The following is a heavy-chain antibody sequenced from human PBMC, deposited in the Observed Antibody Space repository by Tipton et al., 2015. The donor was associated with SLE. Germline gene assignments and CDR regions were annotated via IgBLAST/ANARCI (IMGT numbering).Heavy chain of an antibody. CDR2: IYYSGST. CDR1: GGSISSSSYY. V-gene: IGHV4-39*01. D-gene: IGHD3-10*01. CDR3: ARHRILFGEEGVFQH. Sequence: TLSLTCTVSGGSISSSSYYWGWIRQPPGKGLEWIGSIYYSGSTYYNPSLKSRVTISVDTSKNQFSLKLSSVTAADTAVYYCARHRILFGEEGVFQHWGQGTLVTVSS. J-gene: IGHJ1*01.